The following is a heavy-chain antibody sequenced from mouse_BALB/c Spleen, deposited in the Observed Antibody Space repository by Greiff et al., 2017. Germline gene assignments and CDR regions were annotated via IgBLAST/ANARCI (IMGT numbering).Heavy chain of an antibody. CDR2: INPYNGDT. Sequence: EVKLMESGPELVKPGASVKISCKASGYSFTGYFMNWVMQSHGKSLEWIGRINPYNGDTFYNQKFKGKATLTVDKSSSTAHMELRSLASEDSAVYYCARGEIYYDYDGAMDYWGQGTSVTVSS. D-gene: IGHD2-4*01. V-gene: IGHV1-20*02. CDR3: ARGEIYYDYDGAMDY. J-gene: IGHJ4*01. CDR1: GYSFTGYF.